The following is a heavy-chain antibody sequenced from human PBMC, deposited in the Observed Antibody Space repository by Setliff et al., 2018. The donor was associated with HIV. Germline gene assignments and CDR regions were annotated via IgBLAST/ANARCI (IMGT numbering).Heavy chain of an antibody. J-gene: IGHJ6*03. D-gene: IGHD2-2*01. CDR2: IYYSGST. V-gene: IGHV4-39*01. CDR1: GGSISSDYYF. CDR3: ARTKDCSSSSCPGTHHYYYMDV. Sequence: SSETLSLTCTVSGGSISSDYYFWGWIRQPPGKGLEWIGTIYYSGSTYFNTSLKSRLTISVDTSKNQFSLKLSSVTAADTAVYYCARTKDCSSSSCPGTHHYYYMDVWGKGTTVTVSS.